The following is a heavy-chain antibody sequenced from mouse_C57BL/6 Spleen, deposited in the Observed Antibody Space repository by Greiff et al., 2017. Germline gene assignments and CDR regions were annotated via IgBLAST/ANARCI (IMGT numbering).Heavy chain of an antibody. CDR3: ARTGYGSSYFDD. CDR2: IEPSDSDT. J-gene: IGHJ2*01. D-gene: IGHD1-1*01. Sequence: QVQLQQPGAELVRPGPSVKLSCKASGYTFTSYWMHWVKQRPIQGLEWIGNIEPSDSDTPYHQKFKDKATLAVAKSSSTAYMQLSSLTAEDSAVYYCARTGYGSSYFDDWGQGTTLTVSS. V-gene: IGHV1-52*01. CDR1: GYTFTSYW.